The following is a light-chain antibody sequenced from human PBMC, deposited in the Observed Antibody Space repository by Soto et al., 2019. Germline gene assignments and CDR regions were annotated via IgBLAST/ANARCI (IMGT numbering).Light chain of an antibody. CDR3: TSYAGNNNFCV. V-gene: IGLV2-8*01. CDR2: EVS. Sequence: QSVLTQPPSASGSPGQSVTISCIGTSSDVGGYDYVSWYQQHPGKAPKLIISEVSKRPSGVPDRFSDSKSGNTASLTVSGLQAEDEADYYCTSYAGNNNFCVFGTGIKVTVL. CDR1: SSDVGGYDY. J-gene: IGLJ1*01.